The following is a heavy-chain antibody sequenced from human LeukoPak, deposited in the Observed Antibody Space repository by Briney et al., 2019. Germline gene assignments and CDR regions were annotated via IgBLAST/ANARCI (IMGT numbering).Heavy chain of an antibody. V-gene: IGHV3-48*03. CDR2: ISSSGSTI. Sequence: PGGSLRLSCEASGVTFSSYEMNWVRQAPGQGLEWMSYISSSGSTIYYADSLKGRFTISRDNAKNSLYLQMNSLRAEDTAVDYCAINGGIAVACIDGGDYWGQGTLVTVSS. CDR1: GVTFSSYE. D-gene: IGHD6-19*01. CDR3: AINGGIAVACIDGGDY. J-gene: IGHJ4*02.